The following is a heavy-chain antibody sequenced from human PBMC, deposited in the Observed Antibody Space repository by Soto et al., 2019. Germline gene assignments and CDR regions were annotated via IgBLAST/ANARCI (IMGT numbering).Heavy chain of an antibody. Sequence: GGSLRLSCAASGFTFDDYTMHWVRQPPGKGLEWVSFISWNGGSTDYADSVKGRFTISRDNSKNSLFLQMNSLETEDTALYYCAKEKGETYSFDYWGQGTLVTVSS. CDR1: GFTFDDYT. CDR3: AKEKGETYSFDY. D-gene: IGHD2-15*01. J-gene: IGHJ4*02. CDR2: ISWNGGST. V-gene: IGHV3-43*01.